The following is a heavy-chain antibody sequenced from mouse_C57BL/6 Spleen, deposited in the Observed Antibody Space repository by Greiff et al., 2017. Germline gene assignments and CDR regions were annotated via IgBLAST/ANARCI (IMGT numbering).Heavy chain of an antibody. Sequence: VQLQQSGAELVKPGASVKVSCKASGYTFTSYWMHWVKQRPGQGLEWIGRIHPSDGDTNYNQKFKGKATLTVDKSSSTAYMQLSSLTSEDSAVYYCAIVVYYGYVVGYWGQGTALTVSS. V-gene: IGHV1-74*01. D-gene: IGHD2-2*01. CDR3: AIVVYYGYVVGY. CDR1: GYTFTSYW. CDR2: IHPSDGDT. J-gene: IGHJ2*01.